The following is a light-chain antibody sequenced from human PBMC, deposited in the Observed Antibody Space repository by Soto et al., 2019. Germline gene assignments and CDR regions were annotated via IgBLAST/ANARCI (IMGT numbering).Light chain of an antibody. Sequence: EIVLTQSPGTLSLSPGETATLSCGASQSVSSSYLAWYQQKPGQAPRLLIYSASSRATSIPDRFSGSGSGTDFTLTISRLEPEDFAVYYCQQYGSSLLTFGGGTKVEIK. J-gene: IGKJ4*01. CDR1: QSVSSSY. V-gene: IGKV3-20*01. CDR3: QQYGSSLLT. CDR2: SAS.